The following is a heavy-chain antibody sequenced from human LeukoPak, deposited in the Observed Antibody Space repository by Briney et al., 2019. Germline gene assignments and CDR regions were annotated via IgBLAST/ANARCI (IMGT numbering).Heavy chain of an antibody. V-gene: IGHV1-69*13. CDR2: IIPIFGTA. CDR1: GGTFSSYA. Sequence: SVKVSCKASGGTFSSYAISWVRQAPGQGLEWMGGIIPIFGTASYPQKFQGRVTITADESTSTAYMELSSLRSEDTAVYYCARCPYYYGSGSKTPQYYFDYWGQGTLVTVSS. J-gene: IGHJ4*02. CDR3: ARCPYYYGSGSKTPQYYFDY. D-gene: IGHD3-10*01.